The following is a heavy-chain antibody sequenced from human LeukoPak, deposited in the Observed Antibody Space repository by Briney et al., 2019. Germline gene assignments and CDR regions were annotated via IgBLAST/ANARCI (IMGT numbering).Heavy chain of an antibody. D-gene: IGHD5-12*01. J-gene: IGHJ4*02. V-gene: IGHV4-61*02. CDR1: GGSISSGSYY. CDR2: IYTSGST. Sequence: PSETLSLTCTVSGGSISSGSYYWSWIRQPAGKGLEWIGRIYTSGSTNYNPSLKSRVTISVDTSKNQFSLKLSSVTAADTAVYYCAGTSGYGLPVEPPVDYWGQGTLVTVSS. CDR3: AGTSGYGLPVEPPVDY.